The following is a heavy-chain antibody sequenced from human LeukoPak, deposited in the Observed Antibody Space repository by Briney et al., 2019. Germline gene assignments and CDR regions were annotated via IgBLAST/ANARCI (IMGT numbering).Heavy chain of an antibody. V-gene: IGHV4-39*07. D-gene: IGHD3-22*01. Sequence: SETLSLTCTVSGGSISSSSYYWGWIRQPPGKGLEWIGSIYYSGSTYYNPSLKNRVTILVDTSKNQFSLKLSSVTAADTAVYYCASIGDSSSYYYGMDVWGQGTTVTVSS. CDR1: GGSISSSSYY. CDR3: ASIGDSSSYYYGMDV. CDR2: IYYSGST. J-gene: IGHJ6*02.